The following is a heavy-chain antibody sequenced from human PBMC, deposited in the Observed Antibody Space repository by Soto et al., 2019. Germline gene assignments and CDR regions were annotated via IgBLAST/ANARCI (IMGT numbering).Heavy chain of an antibody. CDR3: ARVRRTAARTDYYYMDV. D-gene: IGHD6-13*01. CDR1: GFTFSDYY. Sequence: TGGSLRLSCAASGFTFSDYYMSWIRQAPGKGLEWVSYFSSSGSTIYYADSVKGRFTISRDNAKNSLYLQMNSLRAEDTAVYYCARVRRTAARTDYYYMDVWGKGTTVTVSS. J-gene: IGHJ6*03. V-gene: IGHV3-11*01. CDR2: FSSSGSTI.